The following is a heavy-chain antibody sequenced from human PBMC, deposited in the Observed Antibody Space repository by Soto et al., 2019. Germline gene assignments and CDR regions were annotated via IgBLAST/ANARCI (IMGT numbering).Heavy chain of an antibody. CDR2: ISTDNGKT. D-gene: IGHD6-13*01. Sequence: APTKVACKTAGYTFTDYGRSWGGKDNGQGLEWLGWISTDNGKTHSARKLQGRVTMTTDTSTSTAYMEVRSLRSDDTAMYYCARDGVGGAAAGISYYHHGLDVWGPGTTVSV. V-gene: IGHV1-18*01. J-gene: IGHJ6*02. CDR3: ARDGVGGAAAGISYYHHGLDV. CDR1: GYTFTDYG.